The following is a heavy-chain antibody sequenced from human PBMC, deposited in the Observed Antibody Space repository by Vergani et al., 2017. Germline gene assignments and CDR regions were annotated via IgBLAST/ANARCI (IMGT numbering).Heavy chain of an antibody. J-gene: IGHJ4*02. CDR2: IYASGST. CDR1: GGSITYGAFY. D-gene: IGHD5-18*01. CDR3: ARHLRGYSYGVFDY. V-gene: IGHV4-39*01. Sequence: QLQLQESGPGLVKPSETLSLTCTVSGGSITYGAFYWGWIRQSPGKGLEWIGSIYASGSTYYSPSLKRRVAISIDTSKNHFSLRLSSVTAADTAVYYCARHLRGYSYGVFDYWGQGREVTVSS.